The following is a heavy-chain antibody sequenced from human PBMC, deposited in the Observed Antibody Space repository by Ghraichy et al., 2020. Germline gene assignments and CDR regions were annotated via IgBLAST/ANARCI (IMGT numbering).Heavy chain of an antibody. CDR3: AREEEVAAATQRWSYYYYYYMDV. Sequence: SETLSLTCTVSGGSISSGSYYWSWIRQPAGKGLEWIGRIYTSGSTNYNPSLKSRVTISVDTSKNQFSLKLSSVTAADTAVYYCAREEEVAAATQRWSYYYYYYMDVWGKGTTVTVSS. D-gene: IGHD6-13*01. J-gene: IGHJ6*03. CDR1: GGSISSGSYY. V-gene: IGHV4-61*02. CDR2: IYTSGST.